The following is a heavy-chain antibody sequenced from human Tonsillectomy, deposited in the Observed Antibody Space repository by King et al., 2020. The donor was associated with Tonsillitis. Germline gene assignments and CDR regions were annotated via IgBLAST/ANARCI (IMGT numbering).Heavy chain of an antibody. CDR1: GFSLTTSGMC. CDR3: ARSREGYNPFLFDY. D-gene: IGHD5-24*01. V-gene: IGHV2-70*11. CDR2: IDWDDDT. Sequence: VTLKESGPALVKPTQTLTLTCTFSGFSLTTSGMCVSWIRQPPGKALEWLARIDWDDDTYYNTSLKTRLTISKDTSKNQVVLTMTNLDPVDTATYYCARSREGYNPFLFDYWGQGTLVTVSS. J-gene: IGHJ4*02.